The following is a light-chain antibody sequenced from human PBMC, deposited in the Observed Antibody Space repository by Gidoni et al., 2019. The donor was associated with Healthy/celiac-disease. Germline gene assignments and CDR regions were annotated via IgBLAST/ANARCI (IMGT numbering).Light chain of an antibody. CDR1: QSVSSY. CDR3: QQRSNWPPIT. V-gene: IGKV3-11*01. Sequence: VLTQSPATLSLSPGVRATLSCRASQSVSSYLAWYQQKPGQAPRLIIYDASNSATGIPARFSGSGSGTDFTLTISSLEPEDFAVYYCQQRSNWPPITFGQGTRLEIK. CDR2: DAS. J-gene: IGKJ5*01.